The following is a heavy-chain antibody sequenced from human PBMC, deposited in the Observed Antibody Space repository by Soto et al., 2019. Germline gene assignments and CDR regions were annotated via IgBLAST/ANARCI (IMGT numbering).Heavy chain of an antibody. Sequence: SETMSLTCTVSGGSISSSSYYCGWIRQPPGKGLEWIGSIYYSGSTYYNPSLKSRVTVSVDTSKNQFSLKLCSVTAADTAVYYCAGRITIFGVVITIKNWFDPWGQGTLVTVSS. D-gene: IGHD3-3*01. J-gene: IGHJ5*02. CDR1: GGSISSSSYY. CDR3: AGRITIFGVVITIKNWFDP. V-gene: IGHV4-39*01. CDR2: IYYSGST.